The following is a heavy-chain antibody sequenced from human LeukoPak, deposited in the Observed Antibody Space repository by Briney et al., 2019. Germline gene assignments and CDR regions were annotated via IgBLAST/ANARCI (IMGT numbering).Heavy chain of an antibody. J-gene: IGHJ6*03. CDR2: LSSSSNYI. CDR1: GFTFSSYS. D-gene: IGHD2-8*01. V-gene: IGHV3-21*01. CDR3: AKDRCSNGIGCYYYYMDV. Sequence: GGSLRPSCAASGFTFSSYSMNWVRQAPGKGLEGVSSLSSSSNYIYYADSVKGRFTISRDNAKNSLYLQMNSLRAEDTAVYYCAKDRCSNGIGCYYYYMDVWGKGTTVTISS.